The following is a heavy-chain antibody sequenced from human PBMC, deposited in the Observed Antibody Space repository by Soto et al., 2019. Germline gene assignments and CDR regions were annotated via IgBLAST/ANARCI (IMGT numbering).Heavy chain of an antibody. J-gene: IGHJ4*02. D-gene: IGHD3-3*01. V-gene: IGHV3-48*01. CDR3: ARDTGFLEGY. CDR1: GFTFSSYS. Sequence: GGCLRLSCAASGFTFSSYSMNWVRQAPVKGLEWVSYISSSSSTIYYADSVKGRFTISRDNAKNSLYLQMNSLRAEDTAVYYCARDTGFLEGYGGQGTLVTSPQ. CDR2: ISSSSSTI.